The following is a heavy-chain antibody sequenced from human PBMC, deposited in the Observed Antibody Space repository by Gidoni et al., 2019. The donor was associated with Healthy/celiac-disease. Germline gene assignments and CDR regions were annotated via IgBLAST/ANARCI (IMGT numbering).Heavy chain of an antibody. CDR3: AKDRDTMVRGVIPPDY. CDR1: GFTFSSYA. J-gene: IGHJ4*02. D-gene: IGHD3-10*01. V-gene: IGHV3-23*01. CDR2: ISGSGGST. Sequence: EVQLLESGGGLVQPGGSLRLSCAAAGFTFSSYAMSWVRQAPGKGLEWVSAISGSGGSTYYADAVKGRFTISRDNSKNTLYLQMNSLRAEDTAVYYCAKDRDTMVRGVIPPDYWGQGTLVTVSS.